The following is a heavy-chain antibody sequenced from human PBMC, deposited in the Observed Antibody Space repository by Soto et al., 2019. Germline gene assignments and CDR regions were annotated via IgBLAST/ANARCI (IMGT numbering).Heavy chain of an antibody. V-gene: IGHV6-1*01. CDR1: GDGVSSNSAA. J-gene: IGHJ6*03. CDR2: TYYRTRWYY. Sequence: SQTLSLTCVISGDGVSSNSAAWNWIRQSPSRGLEWLGRTYYRTRWYYDYAVSVRSRITVNPDTSKNQFSLQLTSVTPEDTAVYYCAGTTSHYWYYMDVWGKGTTVTVSS. CDR3: AGTTSHYWYYMDV. D-gene: IGHD1-7*01.